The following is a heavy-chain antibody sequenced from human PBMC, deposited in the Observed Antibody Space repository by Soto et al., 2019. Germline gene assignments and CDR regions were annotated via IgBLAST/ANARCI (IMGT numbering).Heavy chain of an antibody. V-gene: IGHV1-2*04. J-gene: IGHJ6*02. D-gene: IGHD2-8*01. CDR3: ARGHSTDCSNGVCSFFYNHEMDV. CDR2: INPKSGGT. CDR1: GYSFTDYX. Sequence: ASVKVSCKASGYSFTDYXXXXVRQAPGQGLEWLGRINPKSGGTSTAQKFQGWVTMTRDTSINTAYMDLTRLRSDDTAVYYCARGHSTDCSNGVCSFFYNHEMDVWGQGTPITV.